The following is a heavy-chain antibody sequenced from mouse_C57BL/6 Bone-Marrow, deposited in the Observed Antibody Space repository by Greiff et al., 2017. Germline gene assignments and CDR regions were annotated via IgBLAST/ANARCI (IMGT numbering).Heavy chain of an antibody. J-gene: IGHJ3*01. CDR3: AREDDGYYWFAY. CDR2: INPGSGGT. CDR1: GYAFPNYL. Sequence: VQLVESGAELVRPGTSVKVSCKASGYAFPNYLIEWVKQRPGQGLEWIGVINPGSGGTNYNEKFKGKATLTADKSSSTAYMQLSSLTSEDSAVYFCAREDDGYYWFAYWGQGTLVTVSA. D-gene: IGHD2-3*01. V-gene: IGHV1-54*01.